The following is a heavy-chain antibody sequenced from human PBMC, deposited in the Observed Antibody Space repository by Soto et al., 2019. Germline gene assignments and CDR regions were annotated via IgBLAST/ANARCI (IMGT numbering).Heavy chain of an antibody. D-gene: IGHD2-15*01. J-gene: IGHJ4*02. CDR2: IKREIDGGTT. CDR1: RFTFRDAW. CDR3: AKETWYH. Sequence: GGSLRLSCAASRFTFRDAWMSWVRQAPGKGLEWVGRIKREIDGGTTDYAAPVKGRFTISRDNSKNTLYLQMNSLRAEDTAVYYCAKETWYHWGQGTLVTVSS. V-gene: IGHV3-15*01.